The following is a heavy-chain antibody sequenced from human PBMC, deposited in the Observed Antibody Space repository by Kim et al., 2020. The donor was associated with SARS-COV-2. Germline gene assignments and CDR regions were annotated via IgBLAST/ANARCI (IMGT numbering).Heavy chain of an antibody. Sequence: GGSLRLSCTASVVTFSDFYMSWIRQAPGKGLEWVSYISSSGVYTNSADSVKGRFTISRDNAKNSLYLQMNSLRSEDTAVYYCARVSRGNGDYYFDYWGQG. D-gene: IGHD4-17*01. CDR3: ARVSRGNGDYYFDY. J-gene: IGHJ4*02. V-gene: IGHV3-11*05. CDR2: ISSSGVYT. CDR1: VVTFSDFY.